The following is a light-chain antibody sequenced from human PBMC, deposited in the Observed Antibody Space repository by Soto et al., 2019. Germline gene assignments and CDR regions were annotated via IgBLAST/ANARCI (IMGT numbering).Light chain of an antibody. J-gene: IGLJ2*01. CDR3: SSYAGSNGVI. CDR2: EVN. CDR1: SSDVGNYNY. Sequence: QSALTQPPSASGSPGQSVTISCTGTSSDVGNYNYVSWYQQHPGKAPKLMIYEVNKRPSGVPDRFSGPKSGNTASLTVSGLQAEDEADYYCSSYAGSNGVIFGGGTKLTVL. V-gene: IGLV2-8*01.